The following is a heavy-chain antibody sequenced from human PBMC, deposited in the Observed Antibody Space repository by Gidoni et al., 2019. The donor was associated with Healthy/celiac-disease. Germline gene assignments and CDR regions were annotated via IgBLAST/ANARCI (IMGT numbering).Heavy chain of an antibody. D-gene: IGHD6-19*01. V-gene: IGHV4-38-2*02. J-gene: IGHJ5*02. CDR3: AREAVAGAVGNWFDP. Sequence: QVQLQESGPGLVKPSETLSLTCAVSGYSISSGYYWGWIRQPPGKGLEWIGSIYHSGRTYYNPSLKSRVTISVDTFKNQFSLKLSSVTAADTAVYYCAREAVAGAVGNWFDPWGQGTLVTVSS. CDR2: IYHSGRT. CDR1: GYSISSGYY.